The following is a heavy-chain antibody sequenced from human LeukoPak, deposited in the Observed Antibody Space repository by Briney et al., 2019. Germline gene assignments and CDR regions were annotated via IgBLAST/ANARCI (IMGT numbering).Heavy chain of an antibody. Sequence: GGALRLSCAASVFTFSAYWMSCVRQAPGKGVEWVAHIKQDGSDKYYVDSVRGRFTISRDNAKKSLYLQMNGLRAEDTAAYYCARKTVVGSYFEYWGHGTPVTASS. J-gene: IGHJ4*01. CDR2: IKQDGSDK. D-gene: IGHD4-23*01. V-gene: IGHV3-7*03. CDR3: ARKTVVGSYFEY. CDR1: VFTFSAYW.